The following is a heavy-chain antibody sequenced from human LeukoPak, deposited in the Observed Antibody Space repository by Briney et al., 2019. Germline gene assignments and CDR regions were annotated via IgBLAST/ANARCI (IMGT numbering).Heavy chain of an antibody. Sequence: PSETLSLTCTVSGYSISLGYYWGWIRQPPGKGLEWIGYIYYSGSTNYNPSLKSRVTISVDTSKNQFSLKLSSVTAADTAVYYCARDQGYTVTTWDAFDIWGQGTMVTVSS. J-gene: IGHJ3*02. CDR1: GYSISLGYY. D-gene: IGHD4-17*01. CDR2: IYYSGST. V-gene: IGHV4-59*01. CDR3: ARDQGYTVTTWDAFDI.